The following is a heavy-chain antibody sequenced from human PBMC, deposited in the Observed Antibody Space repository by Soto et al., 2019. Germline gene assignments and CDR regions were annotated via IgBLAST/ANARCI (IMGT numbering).Heavy chain of an antibody. V-gene: IGHV3-64D*06. CDR3: VARYCSSTTCYQVDY. D-gene: IGHD2-2*01. Sequence: GGALRLSCSASGFTFTNYAIHWIRQAPGKGLEYVSAISSTGGSTYYADSVKGRFTISRDNSKNTVYLQMSSLRSEDSAVYYCVARYCSSTTCYQVDYWGQGTLVTVSS. CDR1: GFTFTNYA. CDR2: ISSTGGST. J-gene: IGHJ4*02.